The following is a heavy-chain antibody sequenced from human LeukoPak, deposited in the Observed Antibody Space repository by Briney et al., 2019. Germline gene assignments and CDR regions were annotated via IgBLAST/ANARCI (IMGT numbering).Heavy chain of an antibody. Sequence: GESLKISCEGSGYTFTRFWIGWVRQTPGKGLEWMGIIYPGDSKTKYSPSFEGQVTISADKSISTAYLQRSSLKASDTAIYYCAKTRSLGYCSSASCYAGNDAFDLWGQGTMVTVSS. CDR2: IYPGDSKT. CDR3: AKTRSLGYCSSASCYAGNDAFDL. CDR1: GYTFTRFW. D-gene: IGHD2-2*01. V-gene: IGHV5-51*01. J-gene: IGHJ3*01.